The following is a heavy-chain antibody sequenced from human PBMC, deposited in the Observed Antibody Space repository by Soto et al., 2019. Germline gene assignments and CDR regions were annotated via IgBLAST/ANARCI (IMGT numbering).Heavy chain of an antibody. J-gene: IGHJ4*02. CDR1: GFTFSSYA. CDR3: VRDDLGYSYGTPSDY. D-gene: IGHD5-18*01. Sequence: QVQLVESGGGVVQPGRSLRLSCAASGFTFSSYAMHWVRQAPGKGLEWVAVISYDGSNKYYADSVKGRFTISRDNSKNTLYLQMNSLRAEDTAVYYCVRDDLGYSYGTPSDYWGQGTLVTVSS. V-gene: IGHV3-30-3*01. CDR2: ISYDGSNK.